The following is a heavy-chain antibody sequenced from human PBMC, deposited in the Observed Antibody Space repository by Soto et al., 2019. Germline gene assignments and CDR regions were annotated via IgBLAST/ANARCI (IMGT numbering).Heavy chain of an antibody. J-gene: IGHJ4*02. D-gene: IGHD6-13*01. CDR1: GFTVSSNY. CDR3: ARAGGSSWKY. Sequence: GGSLILSCAASGFTVSSNYMSWVRQAPGKGLEWVSVIYSGGSTYYADSVKGRFTISRDNSKNTLYLQMNSLRAEDTAVYYCARAGGSSWKYWGQGTLVTVSS. V-gene: IGHV3-66*01. CDR2: IYSGGST.